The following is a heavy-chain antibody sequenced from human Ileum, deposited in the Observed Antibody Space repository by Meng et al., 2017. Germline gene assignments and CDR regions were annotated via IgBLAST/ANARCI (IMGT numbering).Heavy chain of an antibody. CDR1: GYPFTTYA. D-gene: IGHD5-18*01. CDR3: ARGQGYIKDY. J-gene: IGHJ4*02. CDR2: ISAGEGNT. Sequence: VQVCAEVKKPVASLRVSCHASGYPFTTYALQWWRQAPGQRPEWRGWISAGEGNTKYSQKFQGRVTITRDTSAGIAYVELSSLRFEDTAVYYCARGQGYIKDYWGQGTLVTVSS. V-gene: IGHV1-3*01.